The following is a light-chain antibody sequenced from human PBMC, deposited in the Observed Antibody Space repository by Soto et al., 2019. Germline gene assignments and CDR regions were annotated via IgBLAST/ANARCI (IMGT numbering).Light chain of an antibody. CDR2: GAS. V-gene: IGKV3-15*01. Sequence: EIVMTQSPATLSVSPGERATLSCRASQSVSSNLAWYQQKPGQAPRLLIYGASTRATGIPARFSGSGSGTAFTLTISSLQSEDFAVYYGQQYNNWPQTFGQGTKVEIK. J-gene: IGKJ1*01. CDR3: QQYNNWPQT. CDR1: QSVSSN.